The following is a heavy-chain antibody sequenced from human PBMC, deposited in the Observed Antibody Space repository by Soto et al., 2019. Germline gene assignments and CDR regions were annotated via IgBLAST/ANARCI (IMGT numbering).Heavy chain of an antibody. CDR1: GYSFTSYW. D-gene: IGHD2-2*01. CDR3: ARGERVRIVLVPAHFDY. CDR2: IYPGDSDT. V-gene: IGHV5-51*01. Sequence: EVQLVQSGEEVKKPGESLKISCKGSGYSFTSYWIGWVRQMPGKGLEWMGIIYPGDSDTRYSPSFQGQVTISADKSISTAYLQWSSLKASDTAMYYCARGERVRIVLVPAHFDYWGQGTLFTVSS. J-gene: IGHJ4*02.